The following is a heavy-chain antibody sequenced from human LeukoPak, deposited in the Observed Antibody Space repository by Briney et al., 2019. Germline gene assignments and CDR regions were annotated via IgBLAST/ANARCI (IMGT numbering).Heavy chain of an antibody. CDR1: GFTVSPIY. V-gene: IGHV3-53*01. CDR2: IYIGAGS. J-gene: IGHJ5*02. CDR3: ASTTMVRGALYWS. Sequence: PGGSLRLSCAASGFTVSPIYMSWVRQAPGKGLEWVSVIYIGAGSNYADSVRGRFTISRDSSKDTLYLQLNSLRAEDTAVYYCASTTMVRGALYWSWGQGTLVTVSS. D-gene: IGHD3-10*01.